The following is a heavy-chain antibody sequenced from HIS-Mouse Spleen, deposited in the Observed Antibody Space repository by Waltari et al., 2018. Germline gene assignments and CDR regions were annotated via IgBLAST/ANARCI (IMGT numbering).Heavy chain of an antibody. CDR1: GCSISSSRYY. CDR3: AREIPYSSSWYDWYFDL. J-gene: IGHJ2*01. CDR2: IYYSGST. Sequence: QLQLQESGPGLVKPSETLSLPCTVSGCSISSSRYYWGWIRQPPGKGLEWIGSIYYSGSTYYNPSLKSRVTISVDTSKNQFSLKLSSVTAADTAVYYCAREIPYSSSWYDWYFDLWGRGTLVTVSS. V-gene: IGHV4-39*07. D-gene: IGHD6-13*01.